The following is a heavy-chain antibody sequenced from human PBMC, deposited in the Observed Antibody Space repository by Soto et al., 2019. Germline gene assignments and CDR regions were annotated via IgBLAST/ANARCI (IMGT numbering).Heavy chain of an antibody. CDR3: SSCHGGSGFEY. J-gene: IGHJ1*01. CDR2: IKSKTDGGAT. V-gene: IGHV3-15*01. D-gene: IGHD1-26*01. CDR1: GFIPRHGC. Sequence: GGALRLSNAASGFIPRHGCKSWGRQAPGKRQEWVGRIKSKTDGGATDYAAPVKGRFTISRDDSKNTLYLQMNSLKTEDTAVYYFSSCHGGSGFEY.